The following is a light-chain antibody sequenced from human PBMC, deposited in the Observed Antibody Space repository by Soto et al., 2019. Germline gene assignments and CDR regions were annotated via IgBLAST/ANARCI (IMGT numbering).Light chain of an antibody. Sequence: EILMTQSPDSLSVSAGETATLSCRASQSLNTDLAWYQQKPGQAPRLLLYGASTRATGISTRFSGGGSGTEFTLTISGLQSEDSAVYYCQQYKSWPPITFGQGTKVDI. V-gene: IGKV3-15*01. CDR1: QSLNTD. CDR3: QQYKSWPPIT. CDR2: GAS. J-gene: IGKJ1*01.